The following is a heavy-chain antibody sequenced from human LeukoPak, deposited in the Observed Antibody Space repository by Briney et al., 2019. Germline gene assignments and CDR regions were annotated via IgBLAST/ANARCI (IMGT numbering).Heavy chain of an antibody. D-gene: IGHD6-19*01. CDR1: GGSISSYY. Sequence: SETLSLTCTVSGGSISSYYWSWIRQPPGKGLEWIGYIYYSGSTNYNPSLKSRVTISVDTSKNQFSLKLSSVTAAETAVYYCARGGGGWYLDYWGQGTLVTVSS. J-gene: IGHJ4*02. CDR3: ARGGGGWYLDY. CDR2: IYYSGST. V-gene: IGHV4-59*12.